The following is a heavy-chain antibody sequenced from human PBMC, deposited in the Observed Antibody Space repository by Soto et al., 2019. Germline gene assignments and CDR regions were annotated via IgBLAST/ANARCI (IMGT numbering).Heavy chain of an antibody. CDR1: GGTFSSYA. CDR2: IIPIFGTA. Sequence: VKVSCKASGGTFSSYAISWVRQAPGQGLEWMGGIIPIFGTANYAQKFQGRVTITADESTSTAYMELSSLRSEDTAVYYCARVLSWASYYDFWSGYYNYYYYGMDVWGQGTTVTVSS. J-gene: IGHJ6*02. V-gene: IGHV1-69*01. D-gene: IGHD3-3*01. CDR3: ARVLSWASYYDFWSGYYNYYYYGMDV.